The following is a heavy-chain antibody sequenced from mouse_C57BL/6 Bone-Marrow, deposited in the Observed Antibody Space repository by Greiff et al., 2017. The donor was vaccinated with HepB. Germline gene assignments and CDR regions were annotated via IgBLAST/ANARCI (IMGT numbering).Heavy chain of an antibody. CDR3: ARQRDYYRRTWFAY. CDR2: ISSGGSYT. D-gene: IGHD1-1*01. CDR1: GFTFSSYG. V-gene: IGHV5-6*01. J-gene: IGHJ3*01. Sequence: VQLKESGGDLVKPGGSLKLSCAASGFTFSSYGMSWVRQTPDKRLEWVATISSGGSYTYYPDSVKGRFTISRDNAKNTLYLQMSSLKSEDTAMYYCARQRDYYRRTWFAYWGQGTLVTVSA.